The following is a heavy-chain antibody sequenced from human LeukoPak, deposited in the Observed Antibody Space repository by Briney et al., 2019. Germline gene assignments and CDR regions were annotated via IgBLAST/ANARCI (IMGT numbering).Heavy chain of an antibody. V-gene: IGHV1-69*13. Sequence: SVKVSCKASGGTFSSYAISWVRQAPGQGLEWMGGIIPIFGTANYAQKFQGRVTITADESTSTAYMELSSLRSEDTAVYYCAGSRGYSYGYPRYYYGMDVWGQGTTVTVSS. CDR3: AGSRGYSYGYPRYYYGMDV. D-gene: IGHD5-18*01. CDR1: GGTFSSYA. CDR2: IIPIFGTA. J-gene: IGHJ6*02.